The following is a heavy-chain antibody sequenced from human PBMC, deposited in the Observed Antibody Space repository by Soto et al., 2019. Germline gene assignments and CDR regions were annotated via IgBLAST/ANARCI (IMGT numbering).Heavy chain of an antibody. CDR1: GFTFSSYA. D-gene: IGHD3-22*01. V-gene: IGHV3-23*01. Sequence: GGSLRLSCAASGFTFSSYAMSWVRQAPGKGLEWVSAISGSGGSTYYADSVKGRFTISRDNSKNTLYLQMNSLRAEDTAVYYCAGYYHDSSGYYQIIDYWGQGTLVTVSS. J-gene: IGHJ4*02. CDR3: AGYYHDSSGYYQIIDY. CDR2: ISGSGGST.